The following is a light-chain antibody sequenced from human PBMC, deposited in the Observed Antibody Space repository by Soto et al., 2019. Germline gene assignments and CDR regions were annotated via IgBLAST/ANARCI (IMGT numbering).Light chain of an antibody. V-gene: IGLV4-69*01. Sequence: QAVVTQSPSASASLGASVKLTCTLSSGYSTYAIAWHQQQSEKGPRFLMKINYDGTHSKGDGFFDRFSGSCSGAARHLTISSLHSDEEADYYCQSLGNGIQVFGGGTQLTVL. J-gene: IGLJ3*02. CDR2: INYDGTH. CDR3: QSLGNGIQV. CDR1: SGYSTYA.